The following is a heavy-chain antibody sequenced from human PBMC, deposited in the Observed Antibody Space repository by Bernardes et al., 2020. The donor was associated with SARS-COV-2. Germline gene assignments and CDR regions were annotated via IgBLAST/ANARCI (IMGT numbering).Heavy chain of an antibody. D-gene: IGHD4-17*01. Sequence: GGSLRLSCAASGFTFSSYWMYWVRQAPGKGLVWVSLIKSDGSSTFYADSVKGRFTISRDNAESTLYLQMNSLRAEDTAVYYCARGGDYRYYFDYWGQGTLVTVSS. J-gene: IGHJ4*02. CDR3: ARGGDYRYYFDY. CDR1: GFTFSSYW. CDR2: IKSDGSST. V-gene: IGHV3-74*01.